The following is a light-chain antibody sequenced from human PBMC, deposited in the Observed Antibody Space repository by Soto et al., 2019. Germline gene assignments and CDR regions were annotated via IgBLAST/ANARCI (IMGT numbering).Light chain of an antibody. CDR2: EVG. CDR3: CSYASGSIYV. CDR1: SSDVGAFNY. V-gene: IGLV2-14*01. J-gene: IGLJ1*01. Sequence: QSALTQPASVSGSPGQSITISCTGTSSDVGAFNYVSWYLQYPGKAPKLMIYEVGNRPSGVSNRFSGSKSGNTASLTISGLQAEAEADYYCCSYASGSIYVFGTGTKVTVL.